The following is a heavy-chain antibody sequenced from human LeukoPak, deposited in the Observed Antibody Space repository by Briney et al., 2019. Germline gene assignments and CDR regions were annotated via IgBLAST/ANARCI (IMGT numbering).Heavy chain of an antibody. CDR1: GGTFSSYA. V-gene: IGHV1-69*05. D-gene: IGHD5-24*01. CDR3: ARDPDGRSAFDI. J-gene: IGHJ3*02. Sequence: GSSVKVSCKASGGTFSSYAISWVRQAPGQGLEWMGRIIPIFGTANYAQKFQGRVTITTDESTSTVYMELSSLRSEDTAVYYCARDPDGRSAFDIWGQGTMVTVSS. CDR2: IIPIFGTA.